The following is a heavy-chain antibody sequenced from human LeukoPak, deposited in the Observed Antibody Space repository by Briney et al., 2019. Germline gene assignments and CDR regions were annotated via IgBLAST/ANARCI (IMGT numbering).Heavy chain of an antibody. Sequence: SETLSLTCTVSGYSISSHYYWGWIRQSPGKGLEWIANVYHSGSTYYNPSLKSRVTISLDTSKNQFSLRLNSVTAADTAVYYCARAGDGYDDSNGYYDYWGQGTLVTVSS. CDR3: ARAGDGYDDSNGYYDY. CDR2: VYHSGST. V-gene: IGHV4-38-2*02. CDR1: GYSISSHYY. D-gene: IGHD3-22*01. J-gene: IGHJ4*02.